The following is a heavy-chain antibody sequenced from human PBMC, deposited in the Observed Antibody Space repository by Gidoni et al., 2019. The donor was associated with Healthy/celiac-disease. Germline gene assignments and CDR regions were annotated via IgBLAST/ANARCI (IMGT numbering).Heavy chain of an antibody. D-gene: IGHD3-10*01. J-gene: IGHJ6*02. Sequence: EVQLLESGGGLVQPGGSLRLSCAASGFTFSSYAMSWVRQAPGKGLEWVSAISGSGGSTYYADSVKGRFTISRDNSKNTLYLQMNSLRAEDTAVYYCAKDDSGGYYYGSGTLPDVWGQGTTVTVSS. CDR1: GFTFSSYA. CDR2: ISGSGGST. V-gene: IGHV3-23*01. CDR3: AKDDSGGYYYGSGTLPDV.